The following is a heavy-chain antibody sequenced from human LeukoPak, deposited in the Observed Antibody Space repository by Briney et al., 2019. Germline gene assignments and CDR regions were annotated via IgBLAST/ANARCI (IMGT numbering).Heavy chain of an antibody. D-gene: IGHD4-17*01. J-gene: IGHJ6*02. CDR2: IYTSGST. Sequence: PSEPLSLPSTVSGGSISSYYWSWIRQPAGKGREWIGRIYTSGSTNYNPSLKSRVTMSVDTSKNQFSLKLSSVTAADTAVYYCARDVAVTTSGYYYYGMDVWGQGTTVTVSS. V-gene: IGHV4-4*07. CDR1: GGSISSYY. CDR3: ARDVAVTTSGYYYYGMDV.